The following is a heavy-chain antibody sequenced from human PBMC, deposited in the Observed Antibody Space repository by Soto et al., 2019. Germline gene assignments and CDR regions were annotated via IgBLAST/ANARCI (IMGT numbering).Heavy chain of an antibody. CDR3: ARARITIFGVVIRNYYFYGMDV. D-gene: IGHD3-3*01. J-gene: IGHJ6*02. V-gene: IGHV1-69*13. CDR2: IIPIFGTA. CDR1: GGTFSSYA. Sequence: SVKVSCKASGGTFSSYAISWVRQAPGQGLEWMGGIIPIFGTANYAQKFQGRVTITADESTSTAYMELSSLRSEDTAVYYCARARITIFGVVIRNYYFYGMDVWGQGTTVTVS.